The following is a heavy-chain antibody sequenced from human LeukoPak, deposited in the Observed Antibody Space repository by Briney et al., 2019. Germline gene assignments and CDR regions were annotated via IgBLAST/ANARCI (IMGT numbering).Heavy chain of an antibody. J-gene: IGHJ4*02. Sequence: SETLSLTCTVPGGSISSYYWSWIRQPAGKGLEWIGHIYTSGSTKYNPSLKSRVTISVDTSKNQFSLKLSSVTAADTAVYYCASRQWLASSIDYWGQGTLVTVSS. D-gene: IGHD6-19*01. CDR1: GGSISSYY. CDR3: ASRQWLASSIDY. CDR2: IYTSGST. V-gene: IGHV4-4*07.